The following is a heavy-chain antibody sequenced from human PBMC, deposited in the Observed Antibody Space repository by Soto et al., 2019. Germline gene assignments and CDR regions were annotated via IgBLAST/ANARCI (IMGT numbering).Heavy chain of an antibody. V-gene: IGHV3-11*06. Sequence: PGGSLRLSCAASGFTFSDYYMSWIRQAPGKGLEWVSYISSSSSYTNYADSVKGRFTTSRDNAKNSLYLQMNSLRAEDTAVYYCARDVEYSSSGDAFDIWGQGTMVTVSS. J-gene: IGHJ3*02. D-gene: IGHD6-6*01. CDR1: GFTFSDYY. CDR2: ISSSSSYT. CDR3: ARDVEYSSSGDAFDI.